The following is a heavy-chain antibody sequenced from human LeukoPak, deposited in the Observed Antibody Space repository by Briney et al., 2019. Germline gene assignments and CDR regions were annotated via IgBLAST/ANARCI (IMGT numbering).Heavy chain of an antibody. CDR2: IYSGGST. CDR3: AKDPGAHYYGSGSYRRGSYFDY. V-gene: IGHV3-53*05. Sequence: GGPLRLSCAASGFTVSSNYMSWVRQAPGKGLEWVSVIYSGGSTYYADSVKGRFTISRDNSKNTLYLQMNSLRDEDTAVYYCAKDPGAHYYGSGSYRRGSYFDYWGQGTLVTVSS. CDR1: GFTVSSNY. J-gene: IGHJ4*02. D-gene: IGHD3-10*01.